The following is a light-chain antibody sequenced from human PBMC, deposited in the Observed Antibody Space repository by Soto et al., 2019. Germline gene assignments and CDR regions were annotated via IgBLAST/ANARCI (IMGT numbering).Light chain of an antibody. V-gene: IGKV1-5*03. CDR2: KAS. CDR1: QSISSW. Sequence: DIQMTQSPSTLSASVGDRVTITCGASQSISSWLAWYQQKPGQAPKLLIYKASTLQSGVPSRFSGSGSGTEFTLAISSLQPDDSATYYCQQYNDNWTFGQGTKVEIK. CDR3: QQYNDNWT. J-gene: IGKJ1*01.